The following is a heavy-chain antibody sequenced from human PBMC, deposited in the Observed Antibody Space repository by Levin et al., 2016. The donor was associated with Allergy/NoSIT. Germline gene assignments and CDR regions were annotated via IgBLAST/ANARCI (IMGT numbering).Heavy chain of an antibody. Sequence: WIRQPPGKGLEWVSAISGSGGSTYYADSVKGRFTISRDNSKNTLYLQMNSLRAEDTAVYYCAKDLYCTNGVCGDNFDYWGQGTLVTVSS. V-gene: IGHV3-23*01. CDR2: ISGSGGST. CDR3: AKDLYCTNGVCGDNFDY. J-gene: IGHJ4*02. D-gene: IGHD2-8*01.